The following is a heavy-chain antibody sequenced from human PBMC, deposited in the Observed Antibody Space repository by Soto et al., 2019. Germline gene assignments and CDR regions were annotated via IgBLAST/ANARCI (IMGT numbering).Heavy chain of an antibody. CDR3: AKDPDYGDYGDYFDY. V-gene: IGHV3-74*01. J-gene: IGHJ4*02. CDR1: GFTFSSYW. D-gene: IGHD4-17*01. Sequence: GGSLRLSCAASGFTFSSYWMHWVRQAPGKGLVWVSRINSDGSSTSYADSVKGRFTISRDNAKNTLYLQMNSLRAEDTAVYYCAKDPDYGDYGDYFDYWGQGTLVTVSS. CDR2: INSDGSST.